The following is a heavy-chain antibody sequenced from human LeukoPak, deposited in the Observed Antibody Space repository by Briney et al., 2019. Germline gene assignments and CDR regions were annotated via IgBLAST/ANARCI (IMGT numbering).Heavy chain of an antibody. J-gene: IGHJ4*02. Sequence: NPSETLSLTCTLSGGSISTYYWSWIRQPPGKGLEWIGYIYHSGNTNYNPSLKSRVTISVDTSKNQFSLKLSSVTAADTAVYYCARGGGYASPIGYWGQGALVTVSS. CDR3: ARGGGYASPIGY. V-gene: IGHV4-59*01. D-gene: IGHD5-12*01. CDR2: IYHSGNT. CDR1: GGSISTYY.